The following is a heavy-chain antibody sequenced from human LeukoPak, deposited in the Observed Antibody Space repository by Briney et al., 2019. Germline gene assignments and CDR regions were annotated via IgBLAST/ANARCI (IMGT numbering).Heavy chain of an antibody. V-gene: IGHV4-39*01. Sequence: SETLSLTCTVSGGSISSSSYFWDWIRQPPEKGLEWIGSIYYSGSPYYNPSLKSRVTISVDTSKNQFSLKLSSVAAADTAVYYCARHFGAMSNFAYWGQGSLVTVSS. D-gene: IGHD3-3*01. CDR1: GGSISSSSYF. CDR2: IYYSGSP. J-gene: IGHJ4*02. CDR3: ARHFGAMSNFAY.